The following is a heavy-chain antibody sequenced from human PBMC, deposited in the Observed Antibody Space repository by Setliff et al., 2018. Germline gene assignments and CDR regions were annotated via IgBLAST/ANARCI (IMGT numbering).Heavy chain of an antibody. Sequence: PSETLSLTCNVSGGSISSDYWSWIRQPPGKALEWIGYFYHSASTNYNPSLKGRVTMSADTSKKQLYLSLTSVSVADTAMYYCARSHYNASGNSHYYYMDVWGKGTAVTVSS. V-gene: IGHV4-4*08. J-gene: IGHJ6*03. CDR2: FYHSAST. CDR3: ARSHYNASGNSHYYYMDV. CDR1: GGSISSDY. D-gene: IGHD3-10*01.